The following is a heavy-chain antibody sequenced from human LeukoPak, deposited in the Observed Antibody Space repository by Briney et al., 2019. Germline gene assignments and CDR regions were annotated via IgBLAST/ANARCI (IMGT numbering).Heavy chain of an antibody. V-gene: IGHV1-69*04. CDR1: GGTFSSYA. CDR2: IIPILGIA. D-gene: IGHD2-2*01. J-gene: IGHJ5*02. Sequence: SVKVSCKASGGTFSSYAISWVRQAPGQGLEWMGRIIPILGIANYAQKFQGRVTITADKSTSTAYMELSSLRSEDTAVYYCARDIPRYCSSTSCSVEGGGHNWFDPWGQGTLVTVSS. CDR3: ARDIPRYCSSTSCSVEGGGHNWFDP.